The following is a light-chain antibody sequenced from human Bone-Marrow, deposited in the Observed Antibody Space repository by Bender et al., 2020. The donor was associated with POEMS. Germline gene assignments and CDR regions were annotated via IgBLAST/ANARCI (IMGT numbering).Light chain of an antibody. CDR1: SSDVGYYNF. CDR2: ENS. CDR3: CSYAGTSNWV. J-gene: IGLJ3*02. V-gene: IGLV2-23*01. Sequence: QFALTQPASVAGSPGQSITISCTGSSSDVGYYNFVSWYQQHPGKAPKLMIYENSARASGVSNRFSGSKSGNTASLTISGLQAEDEADYFCCSYAGTSNWVFGGGTTLTVL.